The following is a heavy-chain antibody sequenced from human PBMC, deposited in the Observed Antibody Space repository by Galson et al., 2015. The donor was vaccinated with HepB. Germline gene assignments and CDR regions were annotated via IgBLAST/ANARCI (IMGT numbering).Heavy chain of an antibody. J-gene: IGHJ6*02. CDR2: IYPGDSDT. CDR1: GYSFTSYW. V-gene: IGHV5-51*01. CDR3: ARYGDAYSNRPSYYYYYGMDV. D-gene: IGHD5-24*01. Sequence: QSGAEVKKPGESLKISCKGSGYSFTSYWIGWVRQMPGKGLEWMGIIYPGDSDTRYSPSFQGQVTISADKSISTAYLQWSSLKASDTAMYYCARYGDAYSNRPSYYYYYGMDVWGQGTTVTVSS.